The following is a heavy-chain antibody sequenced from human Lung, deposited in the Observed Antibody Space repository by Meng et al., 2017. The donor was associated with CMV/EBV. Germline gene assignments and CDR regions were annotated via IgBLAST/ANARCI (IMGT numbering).Heavy chain of an antibody. CDR1: GYTFNRYG. V-gene: IGHV1-18*01. J-gene: IGHJ3*02. CDR3: ARDWECLDRSDVFDI. CDR2: VGGCDGDT. Sequence: ASXXVSXKASGYTFNRYGISWVRQAPGQGLEWVGWVGGCDGDTNYAPELRGRVTMTTDTSTNTVYMELRSLRSDDTAVYYCARDWECLDRSDVFDIWGQGTXVTVSS. D-gene: IGHD3-9*01.